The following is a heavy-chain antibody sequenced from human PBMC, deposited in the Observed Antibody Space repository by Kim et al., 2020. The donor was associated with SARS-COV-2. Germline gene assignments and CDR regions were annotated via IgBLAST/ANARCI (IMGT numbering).Heavy chain of an antibody. D-gene: IGHD3-3*01. Sequence: GGSLRLSCAASGFTFSNYGMTWVRQAPGKGLEWLSGISGSGSSTYYADSVKGRFTISRDNSKNTLYLQMNSLRAEDTAVYYCANTKKRFLDYPNPEYWGQGTLVTVSS. V-gene: IGHV3-23*01. CDR2: ISGSGSST. CDR3: ANTKKRFLDYPNPEY. J-gene: IGHJ4*02. CDR1: GFTFSNYG.